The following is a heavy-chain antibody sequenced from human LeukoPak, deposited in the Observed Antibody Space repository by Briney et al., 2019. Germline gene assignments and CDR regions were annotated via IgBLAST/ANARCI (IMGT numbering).Heavy chain of an antibody. CDR2: IRSKTHSYAT. CDR3: TIPAGAMTTVTTGDY. D-gene: IGHD4-17*01. J-gene: IGHJ4*02. Sequence: GGSLRLSCATSGFTFSGSAIHWVRQASGKGLEWVGRIRSKTHSYATAYAASLKGRFTISRDDSKNTACLQMTSLKIEDTAVYYCTIPAGAMTTVTTGDYWGQGTLVTVSS. CDR1: GFTFSGSA. V-gene: IGHV3-73*01.